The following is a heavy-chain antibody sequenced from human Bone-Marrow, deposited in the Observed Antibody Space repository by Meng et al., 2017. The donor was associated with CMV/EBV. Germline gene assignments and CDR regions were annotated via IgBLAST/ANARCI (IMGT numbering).Heavy chain of an antibody. CDR1: GGTFSSYA. V-gene: IGHV1-8*03. D-gene: IGHD2-21*01. J-gene: IGHJ3*02. Sequence: ASVKVSCKASGGTFSSYAIRGVRQATGQGLEWMGWMNSNSDNAAYAQRFQGRVTITRNTSIRTAYMELSSLASDYTAVYYCSIAVYSDGAFEIWGQGTMVTVSS. CDR2: MNSNSDNA. CDR3: SIAVYSDGAFEI.